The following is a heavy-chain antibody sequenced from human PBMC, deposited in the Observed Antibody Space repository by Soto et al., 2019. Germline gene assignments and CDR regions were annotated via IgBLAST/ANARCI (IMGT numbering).Heavy chain of an antibody. CDR1: GYTFITYG. D-gene: IGHD6-6*01. J-gene: IGHJ6*02. CDR3: ARDRPTSSIRARDYYYAMDV. CDR2: ISSYNGNT. V-gene: IGHV1-18*01. Sequence: QVQLVQSGAEVKKPGASVKVSCKASGYTFITYGISWVRQAPGQGLEWMGWISSYNGNTNYAQKLQGRVTMTTDTAPXTXYXXLRSLGSDDTAVYYCARDRPTSSIRARDYYYAMDVWGQGTTVTVSS.